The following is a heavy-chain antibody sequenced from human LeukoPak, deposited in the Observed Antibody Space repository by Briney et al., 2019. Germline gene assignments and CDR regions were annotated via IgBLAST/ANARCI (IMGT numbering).Heavy chain of an antibody. J-gene: IGHJ3*02. Sequence: GGSLRLSCAASGFDFSDYYMSWIRQAPGKGLEWVSAISGSGGSTYYADSVKGRFTISRDNSKNTLYLQMNSLRAEDTAVYYCAKSGDNIVVVPAAMLSFDIWGQGTMVTVSS. V-gene: IGHV3-23*01. CDR2: ISGSGGST. D-gene: IGHD2-2*01. CDR3: AKSGDNIVVVPAAMLSFDI. CDR1: GFDFSDYY.